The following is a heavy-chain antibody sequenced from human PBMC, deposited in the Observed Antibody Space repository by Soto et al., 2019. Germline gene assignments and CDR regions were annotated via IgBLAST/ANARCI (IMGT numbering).Heavy chain of an antibody. D-gene: IGHD4-17*01. V-gene: IGHV3-33*01. CDR3: ARDRYDYGDYGPLYYGMDV. CDR1: GFTFSSYG. CDR2: IWYDGSNK. Sequence: QVQLVESGGGVVQPGRSLRLSCAASGFTFSSYGMHWVRQAPGKGLEWVAVIWYDGSNKYYADSVKGRFTISRDNSKNTLYLQMNSLRAEDTAVYYCARDRYDYGDYGPLYYGMDVWGQGTTVTVSS. J-gene: IGHJ6*02.